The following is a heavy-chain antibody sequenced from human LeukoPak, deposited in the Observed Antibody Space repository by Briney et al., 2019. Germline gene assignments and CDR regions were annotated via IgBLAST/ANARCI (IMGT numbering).Heavy chain of an antibody. D-gene: IGHD2-15*01. Sequence: SETLSLTCAVSGYSISSGYFWGWIRQPPGKGLEWIGSMYHSGSTYNNPSLKSRVTISVDTSKNQFSLKLRSVTAADTAVYYCARDPYCSGGSRYPFYYWGQGTLVTVSS. J-gene: IGHJ4*02. CDR1: GYSISSGYF. CDR3: ARDPYCSGGSRYPFYY. CDR2: MYHSGST. V-gene: IGHV4-38-2*02.